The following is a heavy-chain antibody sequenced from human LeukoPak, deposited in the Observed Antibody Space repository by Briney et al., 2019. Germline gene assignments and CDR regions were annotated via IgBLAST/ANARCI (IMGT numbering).Heavy chain of an antibody. J-gene: IGHJ4*02. D-gene: IGHD4-17*01. CDR2: IWTDGGT. CDR1: GFTVSNYY. CDR3: ARGHTAVTRHFDF. V-gene: IGHV3-53*01. Sequence: WGSLRLSCAASGFTVSNYYMSWVRQAPGKGLEWVSVIWTDGGTYYADSVRGRFTISRDDSKNTLFLQMDSLRAEDTAVYYCARGHTAVTRHFDFWGQGTLVTVSS.